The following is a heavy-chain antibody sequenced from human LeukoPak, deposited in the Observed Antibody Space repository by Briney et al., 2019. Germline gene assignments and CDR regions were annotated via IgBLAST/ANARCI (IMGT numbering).Heavy chain of an antibody. J-gene: IGHJ4*02. Sequence: AGESLRLSCAASGFTFSSYSMNWVRQAPGKGLEWVSSISSSSSYIYYADSVKGRFTISRDNAKNSLYLQMNSLRAEDTAVYYCARGRGMAFLADYWGQGTLVTVSS. CDR1: GFTFSSYS. V-gene: IGHV3-21*01. CDR3: ARGRGMAFLADY. CDR2: ISSSSSYI. D-gene: IGHD2-15*01.